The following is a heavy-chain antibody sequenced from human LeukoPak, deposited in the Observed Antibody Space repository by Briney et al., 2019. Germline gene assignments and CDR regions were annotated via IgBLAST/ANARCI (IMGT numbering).Heavy chain of an antibody. CDR2: INSDGSRY. CDR3: ARGEILSTIINY. V-gene: IGHV3-74*01. CDR1: GFTFSSHW. J-gene: IGHJ4*02. D-gene: IGHD5/OR15-5a*01. Sequence: HSGGSLRLSCEASGFTFSSHWMHWVRQVPGKGRVWASRINSDGSRYTYADSVKGRFTISRDNAKNTLYLQMNSLSAEDTAVYFCARGEILSTIINYWGQGTLVTVSS.